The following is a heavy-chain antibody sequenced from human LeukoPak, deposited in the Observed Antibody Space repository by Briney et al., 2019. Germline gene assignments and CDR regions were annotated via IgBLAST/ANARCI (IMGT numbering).Heavy chain of an antibody. J-gene: IGHJ3*01. D-gene: IGHD6-13*01. V-gene: IGHV1-58*02. Sequence: ASVKVSCKASGFTFTSSAMQWVRQARGQRLEWIGWIVVGSGNTNYAQKFQERVTITRGMSTSTAYMELSSLRSEDTAVYYCAASYSSSWWTPPPPAAWGQGTMVTVSS. CDR1: GFTFTSSA. CDR3: AASYSSSWWTPPPPAA. CDR2: IVVGSGNT.